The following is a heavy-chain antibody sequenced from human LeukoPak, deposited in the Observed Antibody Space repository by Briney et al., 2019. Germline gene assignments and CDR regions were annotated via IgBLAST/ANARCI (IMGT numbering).Heavy chain of an antibody. J-gene: IGHJ4*02. Sequence: SETLSLTCTVSGGPISGYYWTWLRQPPGKGLEWIGYISYSGGTNYNPSLKSRVTISVDTSTNQFSLKLSSVTAADTAVYYCARESSGWYLDYWGQGTLVTVSS. CDR2: ISYSGGT. D-gene: IGHD6-19*01. CDR1: GGPISGYY. CDR3: ARESSGWYLDY. V-gene: IGHV4-59*01.